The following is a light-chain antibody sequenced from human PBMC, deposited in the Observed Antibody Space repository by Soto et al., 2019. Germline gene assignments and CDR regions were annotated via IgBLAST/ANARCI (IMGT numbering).Light chain of an antibody. CDR2: LEGSGSY. Sequence: QSVLTQSSSASASLGSSVKLTCTLSSGHSSYIIAWHQQQPGKAPRYLMKLEGSGSYNKGSGVPDRFSGSISGADRYLTISTLQSEDEAEYYCENLDSNTRVFGGATKLTVL. CDR1: SGHSSYI. J-gene: IGLJ2*01. CDR3: ENLDSNTRV. V-gene: IGLV4-60*03.